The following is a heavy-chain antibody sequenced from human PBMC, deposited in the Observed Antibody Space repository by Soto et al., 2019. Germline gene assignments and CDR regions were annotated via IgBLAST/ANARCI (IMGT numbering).Heavy chain of an antibody. V-gene: IGHV1-8*01. CDR3: ARVPRRFGEFKYYYMDV. D-gene: IGHD3-10*01. CDR1: GYTFTSYD. Sequence: QVKLVQSGAEVKKPGASVKVSCKASGYTFTSYDINWVRQATGQGLEWMGWMNPNSGNTGYAQKFQGRVTMTRNTSISTAYMELSSLRSEDTAVYYCARVPRRFGEFKYYYMDVWGKGTTVTVSS. J-gene: IGHJ6*03. CDR2: MNPNSGNT.